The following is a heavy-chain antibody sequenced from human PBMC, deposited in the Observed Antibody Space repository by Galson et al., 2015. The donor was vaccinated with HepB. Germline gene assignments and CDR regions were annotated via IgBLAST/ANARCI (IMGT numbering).Heavy chain of an antibody. J-gene: IGHJ5*02. Sequence: TLSLTCTVSGGSINMNGGGYYWNWIRQHPGQGLEWIGYIYHNGSTHYNPSLKSRVSISVDSSKKQFSLKMNSVTPADTALYFCARSSLTMIRGGLWAANWFDPWGRGTLVTVSS. V-gene: IGHV4-31*03. CDR1: GGSINMNGGGYY. CDR2: IYHNGST. D-gene: IGHD3-10*01. CDR3: ARSSLTMIRGGLWAANWFDP.